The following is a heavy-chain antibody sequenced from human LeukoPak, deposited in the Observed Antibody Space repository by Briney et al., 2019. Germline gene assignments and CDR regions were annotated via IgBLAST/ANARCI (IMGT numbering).Heavy chain of an antibody. D-gene: IGHD6-13*01. CDR1: GFTFSSYA. Sequence: GGSLRLSCAASGFTFSSYAMSWVRQAPGKGLEWVSDISGSGGSTYYADSVKGRFTISRDNSKNTLYLQMNRLRAEDTAVYCCAKRGLAAALFRWGQGTLVTVSS. CDR3: AKRGLAAALFR. J-gene: IGHJ4*02. CDR2: ISGSGGST. V-gene: IGHV3-23*01.